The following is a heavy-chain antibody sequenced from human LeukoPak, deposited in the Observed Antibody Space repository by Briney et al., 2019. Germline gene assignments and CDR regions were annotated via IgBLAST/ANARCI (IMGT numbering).Heavy chain of an antibody. D-gene: IGHD3-10*01. J-gene: IGHJ3*02. CDR1: GFSFGSYW. Sequence: GSLRLSCAASGFSFGSYWMHWVRQAPGKGLVWVSRINSDGSSTYYADSVKGRFTISRDNSKNTLYLQMNSLRAEDTAVYYCARTITMVRGVINRADAFDIWGQGTMVTVSS. CDR3: ARTITMVRGVINRADAFDI. CDR2: INSDGSST. V-gene: IGHV3-74*01.